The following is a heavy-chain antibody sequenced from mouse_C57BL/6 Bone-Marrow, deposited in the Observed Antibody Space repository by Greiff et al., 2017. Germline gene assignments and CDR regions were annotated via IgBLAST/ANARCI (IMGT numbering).Heavy chain of an antibody. Sequence: QVQLQQPGAELVKPGASVKLSCKASGYTFTSYWMHWVKQRPGQGLEWIGMIHPNSGSTNYNEKFKSKATLTVDKSSSTAYMQLSSLTSEDSAVYYCARESTTVVATHWYFDVWGTGTTVTVSS. J-gene: IGHJ1*03. CDR2: IHPNSGST. V-gene: IGHV1-64*01. D-gene: IGHD1-1*01. CDR3: ARESTTVVATHWYFDV. CDR1: GYTFTSYW.